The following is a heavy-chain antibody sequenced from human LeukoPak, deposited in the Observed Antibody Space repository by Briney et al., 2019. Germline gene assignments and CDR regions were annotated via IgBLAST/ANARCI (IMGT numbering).Heavy chain of an antibody. V-gene: IGHV3-74*01. CDR1: GFTFSSYW. CDR3: VRGGESTWS. J-gene: IGHJ5*02. Sequence: AGGSLRLSCAASGFTFSSYWMHWVRQAPGQGPVWVSRINNDGSGTTYADSVKGRFTISRDDAKDTLYLQMNSLRAEDTAVYYCVRGGESTWSWGQGTLVTVSS. D-gene: IGHD2-15*01. CDR2: INNDGSGT.